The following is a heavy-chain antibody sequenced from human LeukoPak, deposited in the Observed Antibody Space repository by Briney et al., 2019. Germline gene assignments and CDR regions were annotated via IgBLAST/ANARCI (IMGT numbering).Heavy chain of an antibody. CDR2: INHSGST. CDR3: ARKADIFFCSGGSCAVDY. Sequence: SETLSLTCAVYGGSFSGYYWSWIRQPPGKGLEWIGEINHSGSTNYNPSLKGRVTISVDTSKNQFSLKLSSVTAADTAVYYCARKADIFFCSGGSCAVDYWGQGTLVTVSS. V-gene: IGHV4-34*01. J-gene: IGHJ4*02. D-gene: IGHD2-15*01. CDR1: GGSFSGYY.